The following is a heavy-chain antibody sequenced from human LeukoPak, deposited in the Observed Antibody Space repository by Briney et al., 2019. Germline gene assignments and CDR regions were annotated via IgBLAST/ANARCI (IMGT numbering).Heavy chain of an antibody. Sequence: PGGSLRLSCAASGFTFSSYGMSWVRQAPGKGLEWVSAISGSGGSTYYADSVKGRFTISRDNAKNSLYLQMNSLRAEDTALYYCAIGGYSGYDAKNFDYWGQGTLVTVSS. V-gene: IGHV3-23*01. J-gene: IGHJ4*02. CDR1: GFTFSSYG. CDR3: AIGGYSGYDAKNFDY. D-gene: IGHD5-12*01. CDR2: ISGSGGST.